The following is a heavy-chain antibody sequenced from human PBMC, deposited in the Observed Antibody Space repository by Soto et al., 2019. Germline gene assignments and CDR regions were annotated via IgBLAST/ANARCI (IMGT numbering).Heavy chain of an antibody. J-gene: IGHJ4*02. Sequence: VQLVESGGGVVQPGRSLRLSCAASGVTFSSYAMHWVRQAPGKGLEWVAVISYDGSNKYYEDSVKGRFTIYRDNSKNTLYLQMNSLRAEDTAVYYGASVYYYDSSAPFYYWGQVTLVTVSS. CDR2: ISYDGSNK. D-gene: IGHD3-22*01. CDR3: ASVYYYDSSAPFYY. V-gene: IGHV3-30-3*01. CDR1: GVTFSSYA.